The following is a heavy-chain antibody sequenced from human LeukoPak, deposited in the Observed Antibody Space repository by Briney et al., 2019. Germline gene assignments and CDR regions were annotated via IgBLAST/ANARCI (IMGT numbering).Heavy chain of an antibody. CDR3: ARERPPDYYYGMDV. CDR1: GYTFMNYY. Sequence: ASVKVSCESSGYTFMNYYMHWVRQAPGQGLEWMGIINPSGGSTSYAQTFQGRVTMTRDTSTSTVYMELSSLRSEDTAVYYCARERPPDYYYGMDVWGQGTTVTVSS. J-gene: IGHJ6*02. CDR2: INPSGGST. V-gene: IGHV1-46*01.